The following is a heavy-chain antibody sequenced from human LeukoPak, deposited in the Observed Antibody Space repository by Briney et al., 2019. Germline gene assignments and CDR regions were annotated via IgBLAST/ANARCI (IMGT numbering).Heavy chain of an antibody. J-gene: IGHJ4*02. CDR3: ARRIGYYDYVWGEYYFDY. V-gene: IGHV1-8*01. CDR1: GYTFTSYD. CDR2: MDPNSGNT. D-gene: IGHD3-16*01. Sequence: ASVKVSCKASGYTFTSYDINWVRQATGQGLEWMGWMDPNSGNTGYAQKFQGRVTMTRNTSISTAYMELSSLRSEDTAVHYCARRIGYYDYVWGEYYFDYWGQGTLVTVSS.